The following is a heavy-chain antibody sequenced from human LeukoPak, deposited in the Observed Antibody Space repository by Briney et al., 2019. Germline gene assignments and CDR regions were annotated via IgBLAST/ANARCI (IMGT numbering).Heavy chain of an antibody. Sequence: ASVKVSCKASGYSFTGYYMHWVRQAPGQVLEWMGWINPNSGGTNYVQNFQGRVTMTRDTSISTAYMELSRLTSDDTAVYYCARDRIYGDDGVCDYWGQGTLVTVSS. CDR2: INPNSGGT. CDR3: ARDRIYGDDGVCDY. J-gene: IGHJ4*02. CDR1: GYSFTGYY. V-gene: IGHV1-2*02. D-gene: IGHD4/OR15-4a*01.